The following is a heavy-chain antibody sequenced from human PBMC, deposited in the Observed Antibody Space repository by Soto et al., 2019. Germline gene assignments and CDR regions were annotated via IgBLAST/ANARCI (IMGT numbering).Heavy chain of an antibody. D-gene: IGHD3-16*01. CDR2: IYYSGST. J-gene: IGHJ4*02. V-gene: IGHV4-59*01. CDR1: GGSISSYY. CDR3: AGERGTGGDFDD. Sequence: QVQLQESGPGLVKPSETLSLTCTVSGGSISSYYWSWIRQPPGKGLEWIGYIYYSGSTNYNPSLKRRVTISVDTSKDQFSLKLSSVTAADTAVYYCAGERGTGGDFDDWGQGTLVTVSS.